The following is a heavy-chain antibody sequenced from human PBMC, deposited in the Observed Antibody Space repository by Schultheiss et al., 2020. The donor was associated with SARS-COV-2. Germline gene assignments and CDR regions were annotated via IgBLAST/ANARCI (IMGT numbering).Heavy chain of an antibody. CDR3: AREWTAAPFDY. V-gene: IGHV4-34*01. CDR2: INHSGST. D-gene: IGHD2-2*01. Sequence: SETLSLTCAVYGGSFSGYYWSWIRQPPGKGLEWIGEINHSGSTNYNPSLKRRVTVSVDTSKNQFSLKLSSVTAADTAVYYCAREWTAAPFDYWGQGTLVTVSS. J-gene: IGHJ4*02. CDR1: GGSFSGYY.